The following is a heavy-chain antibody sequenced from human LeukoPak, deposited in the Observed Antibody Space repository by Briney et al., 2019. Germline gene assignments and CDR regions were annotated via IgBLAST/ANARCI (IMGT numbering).Heavy chain of an antibody. V-gene: IGHV4-59*08. CDR3: ARHHDYGPGDFDY. Sequence: SETLSLTCTVSGGSISSYYWSWIRQPPGKGLEWIGYIYYSGSTNYNPSLKSRVTISVDTSKNQFSLKLSSVTAADTAVYYCARHHDYGPGDFDYWGQGTLVTVSS. J-gene: IGHJ4*02. CDR1: GGSISSYY. D-gene: IGHD4-17*01. CDR2: IYYSGST.